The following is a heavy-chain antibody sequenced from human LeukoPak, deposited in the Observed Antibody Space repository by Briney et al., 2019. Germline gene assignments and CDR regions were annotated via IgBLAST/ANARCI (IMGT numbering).Heavy chain of an antibody. CDR3: IKDRTGTYSFDY. D-gene: IGHD7-27*01. CDR2: SGGAT. CDR1: GFTLSSYS. V-gene: IGHV3-64D*09. J-gene: IGHJ4*02. Sequence: GGSLRLSCSASGFTLSSYSMHWVRQAPGKGLEYVSTSGGATYYADSVKGRFTISRDNAKNTLYLQMSSLRAEDTAVYYCIKDRTGTYSFDYWGQGTLVTVSS.